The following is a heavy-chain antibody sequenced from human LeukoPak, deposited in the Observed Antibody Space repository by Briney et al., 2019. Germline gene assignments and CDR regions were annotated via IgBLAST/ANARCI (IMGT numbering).Heavy chain of an antibody. CDR2: ISSNGGST. V-gene: IGHV3-64*01. J-gene: IGHJ4*02. CDR1: GFTFSSYA. D-gene: IGHD3-3*01. Sequence: GGSLRLSCAASGFTFSSYAMHWVRQAPGKGLEYVSAISSNGGSTYYANSVKGRFTISRDNSKNTLYLQMGSLRAEDMAVYYCARACSLPNYDFWSGFPDYWGQGTLVTVSS. CDR3: ARACSLPNYDFWSGFPDY.